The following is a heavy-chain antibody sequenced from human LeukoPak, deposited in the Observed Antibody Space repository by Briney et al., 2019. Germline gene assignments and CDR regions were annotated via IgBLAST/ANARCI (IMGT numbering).Heavy chain of an antibody. D-gene: IGHD3-22*01. CDR2: IYYSGST. V-gene: IGHV4-30-4*01. Sequence: SETLSLTCTVSGGSISSGDYYWSWIRQPPGKGLEWIGYIYYSGSTYYNPSLKSRVTISVDTSKNQFSLKLSSVTAADTAVYYCARGGAGWYYDSSGYPKFDYWGQGNLVTVSS. CDR3: ARGGAGWYYDSSGYPKFDY. CDR1: GGSISSGDYY. J-gene: IGHJ4*02.